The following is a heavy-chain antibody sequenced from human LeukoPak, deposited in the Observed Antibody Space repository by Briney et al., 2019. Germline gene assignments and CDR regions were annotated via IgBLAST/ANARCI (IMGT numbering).Heavy chain of an antibody. V-gene: IGHV6-1*01. CDR1: GDXVSSNSAT. J-gene: IGHJ6*02. Sequence: SQTLSLTCAISGDXVSSNSATWNWIRQSPSRRLEWLGRTYYRSKWYNDYAVSMKSLITINPDTSKNQFSLQLDSVTPEDTAVYYCARRKAATFGMDVWGQGTTVTVSS. CDR2: TYYRSKWYN. CDR3: ARRKAATFGMDV. D-gene: IGHD6-13*01.